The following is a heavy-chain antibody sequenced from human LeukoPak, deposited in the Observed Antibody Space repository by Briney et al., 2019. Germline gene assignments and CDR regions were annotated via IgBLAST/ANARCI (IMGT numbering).Heavy chain of an antibody. Sequence: GSSVKVSCKASGGTFSSYAISWVRQAPGQGLEWMGIIEPISGSTTYAHKLEDSITMTRDTSTTTVFLELSSLSSEDTAIYFCARHGGDYPDTWGQGTLVTVSS. D-gene: IGHD2-21*02. CDR2: IEPISGST. V-gene: IGHV1-46*04. J-gene: IGHJ5*02. CDR3: ARHGGDYPDT. CDR1: GGTFSSYA.